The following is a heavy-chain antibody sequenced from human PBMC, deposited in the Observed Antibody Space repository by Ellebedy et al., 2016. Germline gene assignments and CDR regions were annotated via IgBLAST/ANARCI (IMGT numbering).Heavy chain of an antibody. CDR1: GGSFSGYY. D-gene: IGHD6-6*01. Sequence: SETLSLXXAVYGGSFSGYYWSWIRQPPGKGLEWIGEINHSGSTNYNPSLKSRLTISVDTSKNQFSLKLSSVTAPDTAVYYCARFGIAASYFDYWGQGTLVTVSS. CDR3: ARFGIAASYFDY. CDR2: INHSGST. V-gene: IGHV4-34*01. J-gene: IGHJ4*02.